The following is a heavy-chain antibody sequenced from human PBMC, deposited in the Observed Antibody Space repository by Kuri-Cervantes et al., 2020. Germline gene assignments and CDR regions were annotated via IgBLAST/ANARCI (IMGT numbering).Heavy chain of an antibody. CDR2: IIPLFLIA. CDR1: GGTFGSYI. V-gene: IGHV1-69*13. D-gene: IGHD6-19*01. Sequence: SVKVSCKASGGTFGSYIINWVRQAPGQGLEWLGGIIPLFLIANYAQKFQGRVTITADESPSTAYMALSSLRFEDTAVYCCARDGGAVANDAFDIWGQGTMVTVSS. CDR3: ARDGGAVANDAFDI. J-gene: IGHJ3*02.